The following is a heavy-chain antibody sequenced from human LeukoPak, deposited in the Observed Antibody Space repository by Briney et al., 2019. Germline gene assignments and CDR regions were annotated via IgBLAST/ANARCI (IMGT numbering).Heavy chain of an antibody. CDR3: AKDRCSSVYTYYFDY. D-gene: IGHD3-22*01. CDR1: GFTFSSYG. Sequence: GGSLRLSCEASGFTFSSYGMHWVRQAPGKGLEWVAVISYDGSNKYYADSVKGRFTISRDNSKNTLYLQMNSLRAEDTAVYYCAKDRCSSVYTYYFDYWGQGTLVTVSS. CDR2: ISYDGSNK. V-gene: IGHV3-30*18. J-gene: IGHJ4*02.